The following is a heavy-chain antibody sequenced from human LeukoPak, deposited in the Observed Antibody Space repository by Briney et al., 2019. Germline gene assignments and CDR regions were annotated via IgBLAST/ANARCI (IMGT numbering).Heavy chain of an antibody. CDR2: INPNSGGT. D-gene: IGHD6-13*01. CDR3: ARAFSSSWYGPGDC. V-gene: IGHV1-2*02. CDR1: GYTFTDYY. J-gene: IGHJ4*02. Sequence: ASVKVSCKTSGYTFTDYYIHWVRQAPGQGLEWMGWINPNSGGTNYAQNFQGRVTMTRDTSISTAYMELSRLRSDDTAVYYCARAFSSSWYGPGDCWGQGTLVTVSS.